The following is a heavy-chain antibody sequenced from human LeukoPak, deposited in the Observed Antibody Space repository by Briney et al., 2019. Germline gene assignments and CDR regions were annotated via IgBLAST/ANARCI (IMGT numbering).Heavy chain of an antibody. CDR1: EFTFSSYE. CDR3: AELGITMIGGV. D-gene: IGHD3-10*02. Sequence: GGSLRLSCAASEFTFSSYEMNWVRQAPGKGLEWVSYISSSGSTIYYADSVRGRFTISRDNAKNSLYLQMNSLRAEDTAVYYCAELGITMIGGVWGKGTTVTISS. CDR2: ISSSGSTI. J-gene: IGHJ6*04. V-gene: IGHV3-48*03.